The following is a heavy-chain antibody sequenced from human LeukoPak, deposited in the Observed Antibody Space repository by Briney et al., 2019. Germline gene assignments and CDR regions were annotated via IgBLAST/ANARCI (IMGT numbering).Heavy chain of an antibody. CDR2: IYSGGNT. CDR3: ASGVDRVVIAAPFDY. J-gene: IGHJ4*02. Sequence: GGSLRLSCAASGSTVSSNYMSWVRQAPGKGLEWVSVIYSGGNTYYADSVKGRFTISRDNSKNTLYLQMNSLRAEDTAVYYCASGVDRVVIAAPFDYWGQGTLVTVSS. V-gene: IGHV3-66*01. D-gene: IGHD3-3*01. CDR1: GSTVSSNY.